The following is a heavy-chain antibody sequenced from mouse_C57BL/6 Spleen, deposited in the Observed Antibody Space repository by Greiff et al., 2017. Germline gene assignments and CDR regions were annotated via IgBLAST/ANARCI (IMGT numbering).Heavy chain of an antibody. CDR3: ARGDYYGSRPWFAY. V-gene: IGHV3-1*01. J-gene: IGHJ3*01. D-gene: IGHD1-1*01. CDR2: ISYSGST. CDR1: GYSITSGYD. Sequence: VQLKQSGPGMVKPSQSLSLTCTVTGYSITSGYDWHWIRHFPGNKLEWMGYISYSGSTNYNPSLKSRISITHDTSKNHFFLKLNSVTTEDTATYYCARGDYYGSRPWFAYWGQGTLVTVSA.